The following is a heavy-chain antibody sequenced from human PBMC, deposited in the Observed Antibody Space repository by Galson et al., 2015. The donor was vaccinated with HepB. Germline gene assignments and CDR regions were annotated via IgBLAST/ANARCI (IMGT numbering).Heavy chain of an antibody. V-gene: IGHV5-51*03. CDR3: ARVLLGYCSSSSCYKGRGVDY. CDR1: GYSFSTYW. D-gene: IGHD2-2*02. Sequence: QSGAEVKKPGESLKISCKGSGYSFSTYWIGWVRQMPGKGLEWMGIIYPGDSDTRYSPSFQGQVTISADKSISTAYVQWSSLKASDTAMYYCARVLLGYCSSSSCYKGRGVDYWGQGSLVTVSS. J-gene: IGHJ4*02. CDR2: IYPGDSDT.